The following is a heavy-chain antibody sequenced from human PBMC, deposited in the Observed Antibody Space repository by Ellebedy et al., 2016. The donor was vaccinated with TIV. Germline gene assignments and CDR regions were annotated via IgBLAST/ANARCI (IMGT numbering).Heavy chain of an antibody. V-gene: IGHV3-53*01. Sequence: PGGSLRLSCAVYGFTASRNYMSWVRQDQWKGLEWVSVTSSGGATYYADSVMGRFNNSRDNSNNTLYLQMNSLRAEDTAVYYCASKRFGYSSTWYRGWYFDLWGRGTLVTVSS. D-gene: IGHD6-13*01. CDR3: ASKRFGYSSTWYRGWYFDL. J-gene: IGHJ2*01. CDR2: TSSGGAT. CDR1: GFTASRNY.